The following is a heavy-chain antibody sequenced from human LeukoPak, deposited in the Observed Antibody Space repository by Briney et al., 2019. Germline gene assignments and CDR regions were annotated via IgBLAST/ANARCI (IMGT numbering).Heavy chain of an antibody. D-gene: IGHD6-19*01. CDR1: GFNFNNYN. Sequence: PGGSLRLSCAASGFNFNNYNMNWVRQAPGKGLEWVSYITLSSSSIYYADSVKGRFTISRDNAKNSLYLQMNSLRAEDTAVYYCARGIAVAGLYDAFDIWGQGTMVTVSS. CDR3: ARGIAVAGLYDAFDI. J-gene: IGHJ3*02. V-gene: IGHV3-48*01. CDR2: ITLSSSSI.